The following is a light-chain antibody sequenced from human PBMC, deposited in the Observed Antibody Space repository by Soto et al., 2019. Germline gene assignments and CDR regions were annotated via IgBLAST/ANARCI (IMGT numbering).Light chain of an antibody. Sequence: DIQMTQSPSSLSASVGDRVTITCRASQSISSYLNWYQQKPGKAPKXXIYAASSLQSGVPSRFSGSGSGTDFTLTISSLQPEDFATYYCQQSYSTPPTFGQGTRLEIK. V-gene: IGKV1-39*01. J-gene: IGKJ5*01. CDR1: QSISSY. CDR2: AAS. CDR3: QQSYSTPPT.